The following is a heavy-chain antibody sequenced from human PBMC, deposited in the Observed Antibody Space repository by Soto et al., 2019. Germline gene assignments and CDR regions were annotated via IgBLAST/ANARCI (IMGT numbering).Heavy chain of an antibody. CDR3: AKSPGALPYHGRRAGYNWFDP. CDR2: ISGSGGST. Sequence: PGGSLRLSCAASGLTFSSYAMSWVRQAPGKGLEWVSAISGSGGSTYYADSVKGRFTISRDNSKNTLYLQMNSLRAEDTAVYYCAKSPGALPYHGRRAGYNWFDPWGQGTLVTVSS. D-gene: IGHD2-2*01. CDR1: GLTFSSYA. J-gene: IGHJ5*02. V-gene: IGHV3-23*01.